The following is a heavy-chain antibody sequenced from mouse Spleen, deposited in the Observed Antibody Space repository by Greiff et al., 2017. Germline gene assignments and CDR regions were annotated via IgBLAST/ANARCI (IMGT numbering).Heavy chain of an antibody. Sequence: EVQVVESGGGLVQSGRSLRLSCATSGFTFSDFYMEWVRQAPGKGLEWIAASRNKANDYTTEYSASVKGRFIVSRDTSQSILYLQMNALRAEDTAIYYCARDSSGNFDYWGQGTTLTVSS. J-gene: IGHJ2*01. CDR1: GFTFSDFY. V-gene: IGHV7-1*01. CDR2: SRNKANDYTT. CDR3: ARDSSGNFDY.